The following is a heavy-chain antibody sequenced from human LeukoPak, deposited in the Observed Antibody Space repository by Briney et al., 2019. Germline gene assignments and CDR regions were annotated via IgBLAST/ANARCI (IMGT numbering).Heavy chain of an antibody. CDR3: ARDSFEYSSGWYTFDN. D-gene: IGHD6-19*01. CDR1: GFTFSYYS. Sequence: AGGPLRLSCAASGFTFSYYSMNWVRQAPGKGLDGVSYISSSSRTIYYADSVKGRFTISRDNAKNSLYLQMNSLRAEDTAVYYCARDSFEYSSGWYTFDNWGQGTLVTVSS. J-gene: IGHJ4*02. CDR2: ISSSSRTI. V-gene: IGHV3-48*01.